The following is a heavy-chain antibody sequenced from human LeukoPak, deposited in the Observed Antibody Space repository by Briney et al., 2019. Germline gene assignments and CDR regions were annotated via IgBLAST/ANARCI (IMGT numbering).Heavy chain of an antibody. CDR3: ARGTTVTTYLATNAFDI. D-gene: IGHD4-17*01. V-gene: IGHV3-15*01. Sequence: GGSLRLSCAASGFTFSNVWMSWVRQAPGKGLEWVGRIKSKTDGGTTDYAAPVKGRFTISRDDSENTLYLQMNSLRAEDTAVYYCARGTTVTTYLATNAFDIWGQGTMVTVSS. CDR2: IKSKTDGGTT. J-gene: IGHJ3*02. CDR1: GFTFSNVW.